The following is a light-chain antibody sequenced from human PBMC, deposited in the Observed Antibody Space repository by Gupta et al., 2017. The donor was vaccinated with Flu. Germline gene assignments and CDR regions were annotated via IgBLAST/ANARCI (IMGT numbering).Light chain of an antibody. V-gene: IGKV4-1*01. Sequence: DIVLTQSPDSLAVSLGESATITCKSSRSLFHTSNRKNYLAWYQQKPGQPPNLIISWASTRKGGVPDRFTGSGSGTDFTLTISNRQAEDAAVYYCQQFDDTPPVTFGGGTKVEI. CDR2: WAS. CDR1: RSLFHTSNRKNY. J-gene: IGKJ4*02. CDR3: QQFDDTPPVT.